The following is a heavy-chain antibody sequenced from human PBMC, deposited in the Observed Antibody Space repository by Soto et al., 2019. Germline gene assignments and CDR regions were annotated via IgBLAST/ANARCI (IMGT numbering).Heavy chain of an antibody. CDR3: ARVYGDYGGFFEY. V-gene: IGHV3-53*04. CDR2: IYSGGYT. CDR1: GFIVNSNY. J-gene: IGHJ4*02. D-gene: IGHD4-17*01. Sequence: GGSLRLSCATSGFIVNSNYMSWVRQVPGKRLEWVSVIYSGGYTHYADSVKGRFTISRHNIKNTLYLQMNSLRAEDTAVYYCARVYGDYGGFFEYWGQGTQVTVSS.